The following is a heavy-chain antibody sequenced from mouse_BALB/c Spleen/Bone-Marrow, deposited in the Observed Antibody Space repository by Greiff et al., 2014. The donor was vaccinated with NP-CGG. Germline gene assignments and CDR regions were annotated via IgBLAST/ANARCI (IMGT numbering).Heavy chain of an antibody. J-gene: IGHJ1*01. CDR3: ARSGDYDDWYFDV. V-gene: IGHV1-18*01. CDR2: INPYIGGT. D-gene: IGHD2-4*01. Sequence: VQLQQPGPELVKPGASVKISCKTSGYTFTEYNMHWVKQSHGKSLEWIGGINPYIGGTNYNQKFKGKATLTVDKSSSTVYTDLRSLTSDDSAVYYCARSGDYDDWYFDVWGAGTTVTVSS. CDR1: GYTFTEYN.